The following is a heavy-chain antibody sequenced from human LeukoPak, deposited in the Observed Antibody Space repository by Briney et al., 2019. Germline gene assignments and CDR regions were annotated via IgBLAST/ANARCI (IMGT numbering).Heavy chain of an antibody. J-gene: IGHJ3*02. D-gene: IGHD4-17*01. CDR3: ARTYGDYVGYAFDI. V-gene: IGHV5-51*01. CDR2: IYPGDSDT. CDR1: GYSFTTNW. Sequence: GESLKISCKGPGYSFTTNWIGWVRQTPGKGLEWMGIIYPGDSDTRYSPSFQGQVTISADKSISTAYLQWSSLKASDTAMYYCARTYGDYVGYAFDIWGQGTMVTVSS.